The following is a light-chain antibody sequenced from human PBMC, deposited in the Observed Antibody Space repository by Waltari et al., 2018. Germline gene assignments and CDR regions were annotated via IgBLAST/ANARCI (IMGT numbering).Light chain of an antibody. CDR2: GVN. CDR3: QSYDTTLSVV. J-gene: IGLJ2*01. CDR1: GSNLGAGYA. V-gene: IGLV1-40*01. Sequence: QSVLTQPPSVSGAPGQRVTISCSGSGSNLGAGYAVHWYRQLPGKAPTPLIYGVNTRPPGVSDRFSGSQFDTSASLAIAGLQADDEADYYCQSYDTTLSVVFGGGTKLTVL.